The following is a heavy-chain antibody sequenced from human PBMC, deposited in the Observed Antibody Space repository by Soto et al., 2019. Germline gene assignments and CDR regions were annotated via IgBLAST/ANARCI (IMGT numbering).Heavy chain of an antibody. CDR3: AIKAASGGWSDS. CDR2: IKQEGSEK. CDR1: GLTFGSYW. Sequence: GGSLRLSCAASGLTFGSYWMSWVRQAPGKGLEWVANIKQEGSEKYYLDSGKGRFTISRDNAKKSLFLQMNSLRAEDTAIYYCAIKAASGGWSDSWRQGSLVTVS. J-gene: IGHJ5*01. V-gene: IGHV3-7*01. D-gene: IGHD6-25*01.